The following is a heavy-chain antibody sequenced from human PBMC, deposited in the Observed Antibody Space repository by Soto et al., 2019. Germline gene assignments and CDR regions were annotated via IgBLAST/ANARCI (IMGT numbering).Heavy chain of an antibody. V-gene: IGHV1-24*01. CDR3: ATGPPTYYDILTGYYEFDY. J-gene: IGHJ4*02. CDR2: FDPEDGET. Sequence: ASVKVSCKVSGYTLTELSMHWVRQAPGKGLEWMGGFDPEDGETIYAQKFQGRVTMTEDTSTDTAYMELSSLRSEDTAVYYCATGPPTYYDILTGYYEFDYWGQGTLVTVSS. D-gene: IGHD3-9*01. CDR1: GYTLTELS.